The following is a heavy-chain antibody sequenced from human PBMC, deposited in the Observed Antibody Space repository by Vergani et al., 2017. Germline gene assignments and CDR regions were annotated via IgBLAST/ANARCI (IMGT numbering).Heavy chain of an antibody. V-gene: IGHV3-30*02. J-gene: IGHJ4*03. Sequence: QVQLVQSGGGVVQPGGSLRLSCVASGFTFNRYGMQLVRQAPGKGLEWVEYVLFDGSNEYYADSVKGRFIVSRDNSNDALYLQMNSLRTDETAVYYCARNLAYRHEGSFALWGQGSVVTVSS. D-gene: IGHD2-21*01. CDR2: VLFDGSNE. CDR1: GFTFNRYG. CDR3: ARNLAYRHEGSFAL.